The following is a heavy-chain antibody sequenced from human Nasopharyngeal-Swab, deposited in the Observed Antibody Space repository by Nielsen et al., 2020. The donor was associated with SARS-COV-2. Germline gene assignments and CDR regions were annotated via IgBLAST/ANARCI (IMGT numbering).Heavy chain of an antibody. J-gene: IGHJ4*02. CDR2: INAGNGNT. V-gene: IGHV1-3*01. Sequence: ASVKVSCKASGYTFTSYAMHWVRQAPGQRLEWMGWINAGNGNTKYSQKFQGRVTITRDTSASTAYMELSSLRSEDTAVYYCARVHTARHYDYIWGSYRFPALDYWGQGTLVTVSS. D-gene: IGHD3-16*02. CDR3: ARVHTARHYDYIWGSYRFPALDY. CDR1: GYTFTSYA.